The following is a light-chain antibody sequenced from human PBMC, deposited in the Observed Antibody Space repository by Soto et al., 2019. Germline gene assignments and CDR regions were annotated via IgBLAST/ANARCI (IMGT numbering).Light chain of an antibody. J-gene: IGKJ1*01. CDR2: GAS. V-gene: IGKV3-20*01. CDR3: QQFSSTPSWT. CDR1: QSVSRSD. Sequence: ELVLTQSPGTLSLSPGERATLSCRASQSVSRSDLAWYQQKPGQAPRLLIYGASSRATGIPDRFSGSGSGADFTLTISRMEPEDFAVYYCQQFSSTPSWTFGQGTKVDI.